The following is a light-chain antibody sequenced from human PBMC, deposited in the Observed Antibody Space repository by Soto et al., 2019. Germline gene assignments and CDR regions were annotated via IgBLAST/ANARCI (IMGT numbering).Light chain of an antibody. J-gene: IGKJ4*01. V-gene: IGKV3-20*01. CDR2: DAS. CDR3: QQDGSSPDT. CDR1: QSVRNNY. Sequence: EIVLTQSPGTLSLSPGERATLSCRASQSVRNNYLAWYQQKPGQAPRLLIYDASSRATGIPDRFSGSGSGTDFTLTISRLEPEDFAVYYCQQDGSSPDTCGGGNKVEIK.